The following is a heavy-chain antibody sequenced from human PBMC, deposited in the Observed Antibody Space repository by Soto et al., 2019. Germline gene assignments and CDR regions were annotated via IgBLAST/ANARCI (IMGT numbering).Heavy chain of an antibody. CDR1: GFTFSNAW. V-gene: IGHV3-15*01. CDR2: IKSKTDGGTT. Sequence: EVQLVESGGGLVKPGGSLRLSCAASGFTFSNAWMSWVRQAPGKGLEWVGRIKSKTDGGTTDYAAPAKGRFTISRDDSKNTLYLQMNSLKTEDTAVYYCTTGIFYYYDSSGYYSLGDYWGQGTLVTVSS. CDR3: TTGIFYYYDSSGYYSLGDY. D-gene: IGHD3-22*01. J-gene: IGHJ4*02.